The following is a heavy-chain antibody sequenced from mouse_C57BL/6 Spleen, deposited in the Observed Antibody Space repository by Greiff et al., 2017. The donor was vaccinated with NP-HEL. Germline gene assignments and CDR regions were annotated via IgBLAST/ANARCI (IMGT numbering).Heavy chain of an antibody. J-gene: IGHJ4*01. CDR1: GYTFTSYW. D-gene: IGHD1-1*01. CDR3: ARGDDYGSSYAMDY. CDR2: IDPSDSET. Sequence: QVQLQQPGAELVRPGSSVKLSCKASGYTFTSYWMHWVKQRPIQGLEWIGNIDPSDSETHYNQKFKDKATLTVDKSSSTAYMQLSSLTSEDSAVYYCARGDDYGSSYAMDYWGQGTSVTVSS. V-gene: IGHV1-52*01.